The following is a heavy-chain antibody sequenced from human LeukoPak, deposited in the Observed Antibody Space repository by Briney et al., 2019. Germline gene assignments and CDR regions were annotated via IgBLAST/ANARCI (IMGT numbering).Heavy chain of an antibody. J-gene: IGHJ4*02. CDR2: ISAYNGNT. CDR1: GYTSTSYG. D-gene: IGHD3-16*02. Sequence: ASVKVSCKASGYTSTSYGISWVRQAPGQGLEWMGWISAYNGNTNYAQKLQGRVTMTTDTSTSTAYMELRSLRSDDTAVYYCARDLLYDYVWGSYRYRSDYWGQGTLVTVSS. V-gene: IGHV1-18*01. CDR3: ARDLLYDYVWGSYRYRSDY.